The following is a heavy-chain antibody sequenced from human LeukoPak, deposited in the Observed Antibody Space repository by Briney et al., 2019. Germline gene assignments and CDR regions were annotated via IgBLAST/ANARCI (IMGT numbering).Heavy chain of an antibody. D-gene: IGHD2-2*01. Sequence: SVKVSCKASGGTFDNYAVNWVREAPGLGLEWMGRIIPMLGKTNSAQKFQDRVTFTADKSTGTAYMELTHLRPDDTAVYFCARGLFGGFAAAPFDHWGQGTLVTVPP. J-gene: IGHJ4*02. V-gene: IGHV1-69*04. CDR1: GGTFDNYA. CDR2: IIPMLGKT. CDR3: ARGLFGGFAAAPFDH.